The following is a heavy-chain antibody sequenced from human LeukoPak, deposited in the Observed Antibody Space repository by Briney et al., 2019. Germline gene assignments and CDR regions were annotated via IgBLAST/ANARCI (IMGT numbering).Heavy chain of an antibody. CDR3: ARDQTFVGGIDC. V-gene: IGHV3-23*01. CDR1: GFTFSNYA. J-gene: IGHJ4*02. Sequence: GGSLRLSCAASGFTFSNYAMGWVRQAPGKGLEWVSTIRDSGAYGFYADSVKGRFTISRDNAKNTLYLQMNSLRAEDTAVYYCARDQTFVGGIDCWGQGTLVTVSS. CDR2: IRDSGAYG. D-gene: IGHD2-21*01.